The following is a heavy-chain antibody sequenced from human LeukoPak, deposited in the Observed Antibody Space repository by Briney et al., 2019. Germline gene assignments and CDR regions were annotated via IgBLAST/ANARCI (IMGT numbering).Heavy chain of an antibody. Sequence: GGSLRLSCAASGFTFSSYGMHWVRLAPGKGLEWVAVIWYDGSNKHYADSVKGRFTISRDNSKNTLYLQMNSLRAEDTAVYYCARAKYYGSGSYRYYYYGMDVWGKGTPVTVSS. CDR3: ARAKYYGSGSYRYYYYGMDV. CDR2: IWYDGSNK. D-gene: IGHD3-10*01. CDR1: GFTFSSYG. V-gene: IGHV3-33*01. J-gene: IGHJ6*04.